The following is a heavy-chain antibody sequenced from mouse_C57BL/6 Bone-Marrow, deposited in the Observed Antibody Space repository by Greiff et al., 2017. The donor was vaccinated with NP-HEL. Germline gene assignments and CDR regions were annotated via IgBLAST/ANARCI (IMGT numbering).Heavy chain of an antibody. CDR2: ISSSGSN. CDR1: GYSITNGNHW. J-gene: IGHJ2*01. D-gene: IGHD1-1*01. CDR3: ALYGSRFYFDY. Sequence: EVKLQESGPALVKPSQTVSLTCTVTGYSITNGNHWWIWIRQVSGSKLEWIGYISSSGSNDSNPSLKSLISITRDTSKNQFFLQLNSVTTENIATYYGALYGSRFYFDYWGQGTTLTVSS. V-gene: IGHV3-4*01.